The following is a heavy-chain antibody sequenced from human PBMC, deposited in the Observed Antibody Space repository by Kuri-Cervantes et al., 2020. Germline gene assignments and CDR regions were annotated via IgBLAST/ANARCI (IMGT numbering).Heavy chain of an antibody. D-gene: IGHD6-19*01. Sequence: SETLSLTCAVYGGSFSGYYWSWIRQPPGKGLEWIAEINHSGSNNYNPSLKSRVTISVDTSKNQFSLKLSSVTAADTAVYYCARVAGRSVKLGSGWRGSLPDYWGQGTLVTVSS. CDR1: GGSFSGYY. V-gene: IGHV4-34*01. CDR3: ARVAGRSVKLGSGWRGSLPDY. CDR2: INHSGSN. J-gene: IGHJ4*02.